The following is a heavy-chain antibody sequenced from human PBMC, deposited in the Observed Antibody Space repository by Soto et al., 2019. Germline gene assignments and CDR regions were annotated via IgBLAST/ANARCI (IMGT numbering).Heavy chain of an antibody. CDR1: GCTLSNAW. V-gene: IGHV3-15*07. Sequence: GRSQRLPYAASGCTLSNAWMNRVRQAPGKGLEWVGRIKSKTDGGTTDYAAPVKGRFTISRDDSKNTLYLQMNSLKTEDTAVYYCTTDPVTMIVVVPSSGWGQGTLVTVSA. CDR2: IKSKTDGGTT. CDR3: TTDPVTMIVVVPSSG. J-gene: IGHJ4*02. D-gene: IGHD3-22*01.